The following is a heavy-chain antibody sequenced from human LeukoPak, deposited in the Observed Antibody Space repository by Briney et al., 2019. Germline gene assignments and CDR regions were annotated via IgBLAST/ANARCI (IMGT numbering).Heavy chain of an antibody. D-gene: IGHD5-18*01. J-gene: IGHJ4*02. Sequence: AGGSLRLSCAASGFTFNSYSMNWVRQAPGKGLEWVSSISSSSSSIYYADSVKGRFTISRDNAKNSLYLQMNSLRAEDTAVYYCARASGDIVETATMGSYWGQGTLVPVSS. V-gene: IGHV3-21*01. CDR3: ARASGDIVETATMGSY. CDR2: ISSSSSSI. CDR1: GFTFNSYS.